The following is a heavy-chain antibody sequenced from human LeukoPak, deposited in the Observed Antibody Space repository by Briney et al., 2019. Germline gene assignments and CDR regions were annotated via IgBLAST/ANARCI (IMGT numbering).Heavy chain of an antibody. D-gene: IGHD2-2*01. CDR2: ISYDGSNK. CDR1: GFTLSTYG. Sequence: GGSLRLSCAASGFTLSTYGMHWVRQAPGKGPEWVAVISYDGSNKYYADSVKGRFTISRDNSKNTLYLQMDSLRAEDTAVYYCARVLSVVVPAAMYYYYGMDVWGQGTTVTVSS. J-gene: IGHJ6*02. CDR3: ARVLSVVVPAAMYYYYGMDV. V-gene: IGHV3-30*03.